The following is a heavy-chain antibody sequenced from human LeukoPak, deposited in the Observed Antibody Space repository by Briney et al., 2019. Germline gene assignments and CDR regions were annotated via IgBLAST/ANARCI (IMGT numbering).Heavy chain of an antibody. V-gene: IGHV4-4*07. CDR1: GGSISSHY. CDR3: ARVRGCSSTSCSPHYYYYMDV. J-gene: IGHJ6*03. Sequence: IPSETPSLTCTVSGGSISSHYWSWIRQPAGKGLEWIGRLYSSGSTNYNPSLKSRVTMSVDTSKNQISLRLSSVTAADTAIYYCARVRGCSSTSCSPHYYYYMDVWGKGTTVTVSS. CDR2: LYSSGST. D-gene: IGHD2-2*01.